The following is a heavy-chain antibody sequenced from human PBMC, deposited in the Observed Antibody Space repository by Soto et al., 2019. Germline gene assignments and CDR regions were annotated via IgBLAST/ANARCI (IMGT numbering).Heavy chain of an antibody. CDR1: GGSISSGGYY. Sequence: SETLSLTCTVSGGSISSGGYYWSWIRQHPRKGLEWIGYIYYSGSTYYNPSLKSRVTISVDTSKNQFSLKLSSVTAADTAVYYCARGGGFSSSWSFDYWGQGTLVTVSS. CDR3: ARGGGFSSSWSFDY. CDR2: IYYSGST. J-gene: IGHJ4*02. V-gene: IGHV4-31*03. D-gene: IGHD6-13*01.